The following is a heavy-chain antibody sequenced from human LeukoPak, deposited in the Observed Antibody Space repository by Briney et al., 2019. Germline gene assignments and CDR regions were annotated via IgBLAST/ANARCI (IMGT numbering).Heavy chain of an antibody. V-gene: IGHV4-34*01. CDR3: ARGGGLSRHNWFDP. J-gene: IGHJ5*02. Sequence: SETLSLTCAVYGGSFSGYYWSWIRQPPGKGLEWIGEINHSGSTNYNPSLKSRVTISVDTSKNQFSLKLSSVTAADTAVYYCARGGGLSRHNWFDPWGQGTLVTVSS. D-gene: IGHD3/OR15-3a*01. CDR1: GGSFSGYY. CDR2: INHSGST.